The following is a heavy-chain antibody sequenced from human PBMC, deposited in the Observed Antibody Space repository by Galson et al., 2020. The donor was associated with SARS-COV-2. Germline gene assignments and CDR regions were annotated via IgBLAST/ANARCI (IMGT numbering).Heavy chain of an antibody. CDR1: GYIFSRHY. CDR3: ARGSGFCSTDNCARYHFDY. V-gene: IGHV1-46*01. Sequence: ASVKVSCKTSGYIFSRHYIHWVHQAPGQGLEWMGIINPSTGDATFAQNIQGRVAMTRDTSTTTFFLELSSLRSADTAVYYCARGSGFCSTDNCARYHFDYWGQGTRITVSS. D-gene: IGHD1-20*01. CDR2: INPSTGDA. J-gene: IGHJ4*02.